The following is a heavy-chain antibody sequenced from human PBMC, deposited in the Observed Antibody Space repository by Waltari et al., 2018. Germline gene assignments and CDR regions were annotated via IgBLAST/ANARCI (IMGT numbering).Heavy chain of an antibody. CDR1: DSSISSAFY. CDR2: FYHSGRK. D-gene: IGHD3-10*02. J-gene: IGHJ6*03. CDR3: TRGILFSGYMDV. Sequence: QVQLQESGPGLLKPSETLSLTCAVPDSSISSAFYWGWIRQPPGRGLGWIGSFYHSGRKDDKPSIKSRVTISVDTSRNQFSLRLSSVTAADTAVYYCTRGILFSGYMDVWGKGTTVIVSS. V-gene: IGHV4-38-2*01.